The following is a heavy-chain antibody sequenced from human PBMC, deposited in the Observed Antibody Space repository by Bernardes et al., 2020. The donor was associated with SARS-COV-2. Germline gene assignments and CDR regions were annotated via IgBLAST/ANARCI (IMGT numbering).Heavy chain of an antibody. J-gene: IGHJ4*02. CDR2: IGGDGNT. D-gene: IGHD2-8*02. Sequence: GGSLRLSCAASGFSFSTNDMSWVRQAPGKGLEWVSGIGGDGNTHYADSVRGRFSISRDNSNNTLFLQMDSLRAEDTAMYYCAKDVFWWQLDSWGQGALVTVSS. CDR3: AKDVFWWQLDS. CDR1: GFSFSTND. V-gene: IGHV3-23*01.